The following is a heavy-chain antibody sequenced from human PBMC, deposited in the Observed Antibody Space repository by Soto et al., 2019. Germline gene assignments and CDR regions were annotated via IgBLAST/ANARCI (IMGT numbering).Heavy chain of an antibody. CDR1: GFTFSNAW. V-gene: IGHV3-23*01. D-gene: IGHD6-19*01. Sequence: PGGSLRLSCAASGFTFSNAWMNWVRQAPGKGLEWVSAISGSGGSTYYADSVKGRFTISRDNSKNTLYLQMNSLRAEDTAVYYCAKARFSGWYHVARYFDYWGQGTLVTVSS. CDR3: AKARFSGWYHVARYFDY. CDR2: ISGSGGST. J-gene: IGHJ4*02.